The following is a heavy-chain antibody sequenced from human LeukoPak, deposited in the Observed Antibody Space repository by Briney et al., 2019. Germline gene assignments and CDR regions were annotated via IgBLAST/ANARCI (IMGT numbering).Heavy chain of an antibody. CDR3: AREEWQGYFDY. CDR2: ISGSGGST. V-gene: IGHV3-23*01. D-gene: IGHD3-3*01. CDR1: GFTFSSYA. Sequence: GGSLRLSCAASGFTFSSYAMSWIRQAPGKGLEWVSAISGSGGSTYHADSVKGRFTISRDNSKNTLYLQMNSLRAKDTAVYYCAREEWQGYFDYWGQGTLVTVSS. J-gene: IGHJ4*02.